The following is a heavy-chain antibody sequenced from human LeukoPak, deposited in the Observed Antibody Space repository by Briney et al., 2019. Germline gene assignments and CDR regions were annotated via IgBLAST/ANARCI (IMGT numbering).Heavy chain of an antibody. Sequence: ARSLRLSSAASGFTFDDYTMHWVPQAPGKGLKGVSGISVNSASIGYADSVKGPFTISRYKAKTSLYLQMNSLRAEDTTLYYCARDGCSSTSWYVGYWGKGTLVTVS. CDR3: ARDGCSSTSWYVGY. CDR2: ISVNSASI. CDR1: GFTFDDYT. J-gene: IGHJ4*02. V-gene: IGHV3-9*01. D-gene: IGHD2-2*01.